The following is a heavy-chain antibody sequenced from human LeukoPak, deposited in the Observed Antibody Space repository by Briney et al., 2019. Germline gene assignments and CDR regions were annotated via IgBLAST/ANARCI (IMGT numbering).Heavy chain of an antibody. D-gene: IGHD5-18*01. V-gene: IGHV3-23*01. Sequence: GGSLRLSCAASGFTFSSYAMSWVRQAPGKGLEWVSAISGSGGSTYYADSVKGRFTISRDNYKNTLYLQMNSLRAEDTAVYYCANRGYSYGVDYWGQGTLVTVSS. CDR3: ANRGYSYGVDY. CDR1: GFTFSSYA. CDR2: ISGSGGST. J-gene: IGHJ4*02.